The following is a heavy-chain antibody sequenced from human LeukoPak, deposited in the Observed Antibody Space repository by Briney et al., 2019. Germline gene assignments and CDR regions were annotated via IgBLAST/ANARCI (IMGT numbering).Heavy chain of an antibody. CDR1: GYTFTSYG. V-gene: IGHV1-18*01. J-gene: IGHJ6*02. D-gene: IGHD2-21*02. Sequence: ASVKVSCKAAGYTFTSYGISWVRQAPGQGLEWMGWISAYNGNTNYAQKLQGRVTMTTDTSTSTAYMELRSLRSDDTAVYYCARDVVVATALYGMDVWGQGTTVTVSS. CDR3: ARDVVVATALYGMDV. CDR2: ISAYNGNT.